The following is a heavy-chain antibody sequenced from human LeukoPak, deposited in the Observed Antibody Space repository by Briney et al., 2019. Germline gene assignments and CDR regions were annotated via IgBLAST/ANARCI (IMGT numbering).Heavy chain of an antibody. CDR2: IYHSGST. CDR3: ASAGYCSGGSCSPLDY. Sequence: PSETLSLTCAVSGGSISSSNWWSWVRQPPGKGLEWIGEIYHSGSTNYNPSLKSRVTISVDTSKNQFSLKLSSVTAADTAVYYCASAGYCSGGSCSPLDYWGQGTLVTVSS. V-gene: IGHV4-4*02. J-gene: IGHJ4*02. CDR1: GGSISSSNW. D-gene: IGHD2-15*01.